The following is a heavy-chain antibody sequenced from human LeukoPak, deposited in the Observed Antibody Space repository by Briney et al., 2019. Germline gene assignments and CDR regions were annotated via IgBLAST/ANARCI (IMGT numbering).Heavy chain of an antibody. CDR1: GYSFTIYW. V-gene: IGHV5-51*01. J-gene: IGHJ5*02. CDR3: ARGKIGDIVVVPAAIFSGWFDP. CDR2: IYPGDSDT. Sequence: GESLKISGKGSGYSFTIYWIGWVRQMPGKGLEWMGIIYPGDSDTRYSPSFQGQVTISADKSISTAYLQWSSLKASDTAMYYCARGKIGDIVVVPAAIFSGWFDPWGQGTLVTVSS. D-gene: IGHD2-2*01.